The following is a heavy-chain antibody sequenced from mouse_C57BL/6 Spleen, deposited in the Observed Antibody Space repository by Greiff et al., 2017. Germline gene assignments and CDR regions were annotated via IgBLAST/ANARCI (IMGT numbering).Heavy chain of an antibody. J-gene: IGHJ1*03. D-gene: IGHD1-1*01. CDR1: GYTFTSYW. CDR2: INPSSGYT. CDR3: ARTPIYYYGSSYEGYWYCDV. Sequence: QVQLKQSGAELAKPGASVKLSCKASGYTFTSYWMHWVKQRPGQGLEWIGYINPSSGYTKYNQKFKDKATLTADKSSSTAYMQLSSLTYEDSAVYYCARTPIYYYGSSYEGYWYCDVWGTGTTVTVSS. V-gene: IGHV1-7*01.